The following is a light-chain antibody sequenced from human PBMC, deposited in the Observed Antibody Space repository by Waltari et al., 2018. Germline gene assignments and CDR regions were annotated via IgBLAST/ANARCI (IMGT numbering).Light chain of an antibody. J-gene: IGLJ1*01. CDR3: ASWDESHYV. Sequence: QSVLTQPPSASETPGQRVTISCSGSHSNLGSNYLYWYQQPPGSAPKLLIDRNKLRPSGVPDRFSASKYGTLASLVISGLRSEDEGVYYCASWDESHYVFGGGTTVTVL. CDR2: RNK. CDR1: HSNLGSNY. V-gene: IGLV1-47*01.